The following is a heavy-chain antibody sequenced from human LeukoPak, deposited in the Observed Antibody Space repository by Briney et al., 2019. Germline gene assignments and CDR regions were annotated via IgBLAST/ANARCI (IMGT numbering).Heavy chain of an antibody. J-gene: IGHJ4*02. V-gene: IGHV4-4*09. CDR1: GGSISSYY. D-gene: IGHD3-9*01. Sequence: SETLSLTCTVSGGSISSYYWSWIRQPPGKRLEWIGYIYTSGSTNYNPSLKSRVTISVDTSKNQFSLKLSSVTAADTAVYYCARQDYDILTGYHYFDYWGQGTLVTVSS. CDR2: IYTSGST. CDR3: ARQDYDILTGYHYFDY.